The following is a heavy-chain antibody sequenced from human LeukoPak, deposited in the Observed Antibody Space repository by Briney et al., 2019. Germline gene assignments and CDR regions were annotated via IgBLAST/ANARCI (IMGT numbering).Heavy chain of an antibody. CDR1: GFTFSNYA. D-gene: IGHD1-26*01. Sequence: PGRSLSLSRAASGFTFSNYAMHWVRQPPGKGLAGVAVISYDGSNKYYADSVKGRFTISRDNSKNTLYLQMNSLRAEYTAVYYCARDGIVGATRFDYWGQGTLVTVSS. CDR3: ARDGIVGATRFDY. V-gene: IGHV3-30-3*01. CDR2: ISYDGSNK. J-gene: IGHJ4*02.